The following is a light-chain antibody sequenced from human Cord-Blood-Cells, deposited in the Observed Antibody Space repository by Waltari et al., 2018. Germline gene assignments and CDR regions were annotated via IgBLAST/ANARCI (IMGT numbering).Light chain of an antibody. V-gene: IGLV2-14*01. CDR3: SSYTSSSTYV. Sequence: QSPLTPPASVSASPGQSIPISCTRTSSDVGGYNYVSWYQQHPGKAPKLMIYDVSNRPSGVSNRFSGSKSGNTASLTISGLQAEDEADYYCSSYTSSSTYVFGTGTKVTVL. J-gene: IGLJ1*01. CDR1: SSDVGGYNY. CDR2: DVS.